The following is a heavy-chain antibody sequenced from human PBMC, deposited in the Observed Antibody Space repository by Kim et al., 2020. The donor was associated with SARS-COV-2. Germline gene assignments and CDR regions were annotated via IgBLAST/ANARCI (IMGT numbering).Heavy chain of an antibody. D-gene: IGHD2-2*01. J-gene: IGHJ6*02. Sequence: GGSLRLSCAASGFTFVNYAMHWVRQVPGKGLEWVSLINGDGGRTYYGGSVRGRFTISRDNSKNSLYLQMNDLRIEDTALYYCARWDGVSTVYNYHGLDVWGQGTTVAVPS. CDR1: GFTFVNYA. CDR3: ARWDGVSTVYNYHGLDV. V-gene: IGHV3-43*02. CDR2: INGDGGRT.